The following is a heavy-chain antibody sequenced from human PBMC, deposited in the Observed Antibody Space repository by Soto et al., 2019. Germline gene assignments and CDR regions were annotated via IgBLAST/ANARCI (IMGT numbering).Heavy chain of an antibody. D-gene: IGHD3-3*01. CDR3: AKRSGYYFDS. CDR1: GFTFSTYG. J-gene: IGHJ4*02. Sequence: QVQLVESGGGVVQPGRSLRLSCAASGFTFSTYGMHWVRQAPGKGLEWVAGISYDETNKYYADSVKGRFTISRDNSKNTLYLEMSSLRAEDTSIYYCAKRSGYYFDSWGQGTLVTVSS. V-gene: IGHV3-30*18. CDR2: ISYDETNK.